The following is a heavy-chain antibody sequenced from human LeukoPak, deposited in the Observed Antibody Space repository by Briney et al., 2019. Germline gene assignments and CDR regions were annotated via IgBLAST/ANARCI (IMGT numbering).Heavy chain of an antibody. J-gene: IGHJ4*02. Sequence: ASVKVSCKASVGTFSSYAISWVRQAPGQGLEWMGGIIPIFGTANYAQKFQGRVTITADESTSTAYMELSSLRSEDTAVYYCARGVADRWLQLPNDYWGQGTLVTVSS. D-gene: IGHD5-24*01. V-gene: IGHV1-69*13. CDR1: VGTFSSYA. CDR2: IIPIFGTA. CDR3: ARGVADRWLQLPNDY.